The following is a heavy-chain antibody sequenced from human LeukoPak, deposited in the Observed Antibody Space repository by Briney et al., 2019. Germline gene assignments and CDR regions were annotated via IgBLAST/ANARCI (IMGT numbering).Heavy chain of an antibody. Sequence: SVKVSCKASGGTFSSYAISWVRQAPGQGLEWVGGIIPIFGTANYAQKFQGRVTITADESTSTAYMELSSLRSEDTAVYYCARSAEGVVITEPDYYYYGMDVWGQGTTVTVSS. D-gene: IGHD3-22*01. V-gene: IGHV1-69*13. J-gene: IGHJ6*02. CDR2: IIPIFGTA. CDR3: ARSAEGVVITEPDYYYYGMDV. CDR1: GGTFSSYA.